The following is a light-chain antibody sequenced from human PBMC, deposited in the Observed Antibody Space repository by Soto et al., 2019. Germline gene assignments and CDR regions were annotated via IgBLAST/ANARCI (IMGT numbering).Light chain of an antibody. CDR3: QQYDNLPIT. J-gene: IGKJ5*01. CDR2: KAS. CDR1: QSISSW. Sequence: DIQLTQSPSTLSASVGDRVTITCRASQSISSWLAWYQQKPVKAPKLLIYKASSLESGVPSRFSGSGSGTEFTLTISSLQPEDIATYYCQQYDNLPITFGQGTRPEIK. V-gene: IGKV1-5*03.